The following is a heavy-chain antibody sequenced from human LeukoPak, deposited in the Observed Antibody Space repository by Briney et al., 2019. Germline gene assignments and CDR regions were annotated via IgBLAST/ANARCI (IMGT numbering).Heavy chain of an antibody. J-gene: IGHJ6*03. V-gene: IGHV4-4*02. Sequence: SETLSLTCAVSGGSISSSNWWSWVRQPPGKGLEWIGEIYHSGSTNYNPSLKSRVTISVDKSKNQFSLKLSSVTAADTAVYYCASRRGSYGSGSFSYYYYMDVWGKGTTVTVSS. D-gene: IGHD3-10*01. CDR2: IYHSGST. CDR1: GGSISSSNW. CDR3: ASRRGSYGSGSFSYYYYMDV.